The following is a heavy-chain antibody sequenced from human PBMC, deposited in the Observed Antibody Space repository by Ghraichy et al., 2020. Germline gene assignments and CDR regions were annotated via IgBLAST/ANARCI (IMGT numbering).Heavy chain of an antibody. CDR2: IYTSGST. J-gene: IGHJ4*02. CDR3: AREGRYCSGGSCSTELDY. V-gene: IGHV4-4*07. Sequence: SETLSLTCTVSGGSISSYYWSWIRQPAGKGLEWIGRIYTSGSTNYNPSLKSRVTMSVDTSKNQFSLKLSSVTAADTAVYYCAREGRYCSGGSCSTELDYWGQGTLVTVSS. CDR1: GGSISSYY. D-gene: IGHD2-15*01.